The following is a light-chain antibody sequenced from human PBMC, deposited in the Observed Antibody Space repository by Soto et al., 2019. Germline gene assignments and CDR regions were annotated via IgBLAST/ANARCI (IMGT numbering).Light chain of an antibody. CDR1: QSVSSSD. Sequence: EVVFTLSPGTLSLSPGERATLSCRASQSVSSSDLAWYQQKPGQAPRLLLSGASGSATGIPDRFSASGSGTDFTLPISRLEPEDSAVFYCHLYGASPPTFGQGTKVDI. J-gene: IGKJ1*01. V-gene: IGKV3-20*01. CDR2: GAS. CDR3: HLYGASPPT.